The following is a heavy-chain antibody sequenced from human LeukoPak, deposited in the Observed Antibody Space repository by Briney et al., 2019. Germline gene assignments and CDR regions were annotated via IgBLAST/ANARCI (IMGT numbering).Heavy chain of an antibody. D-gene: IGHD3-3*01. V-gene: IGHV4-30-4*08. J-gene: IGHJ4*02. Sequence: KPSETLSLTCTVSGASISSGDYYWSWIRQPPGKGLEWIGYIYYSGTTYYNPSLKSRVTISVDTSKNQFSLILSSVTAADTAVYYCARTTIFAVAYFDYWGQGTLVTVSS. CDR2: IYYSGTT. CDR3: ARTTIFAVAYFDY. CDR1: GASISSGDYY.